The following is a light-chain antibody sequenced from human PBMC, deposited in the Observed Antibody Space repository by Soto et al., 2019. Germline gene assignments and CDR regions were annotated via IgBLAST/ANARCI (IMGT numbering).Light chain of an antibody. V-gene: IGKV1-6*01. CDR2: GAS. CDR3: LHDYNYPLT. CDR1: QGIRTD. J-gene: IGKJ1*01. Sequence: AIQMTQSPSSLSASVGDRVTITCRASQGIRTDLGWYQQKPGKAPQLLISGASTLQSGVSSRFSGRGSGTDFTLTISSLQPEDFATYYCLHDYNYPLTFGQGTSVEIK.